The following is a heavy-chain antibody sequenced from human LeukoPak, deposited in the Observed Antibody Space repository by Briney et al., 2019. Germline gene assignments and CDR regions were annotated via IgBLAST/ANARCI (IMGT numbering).Heavy chain of an antibody. CDR1: GYTFTSYY. J-gene: IGHJ4*02. Sequence: SVKVSCKASGYTFTSYYMHWVRQAPGQGLEWMGGIIPIFGTANYAQKFQGRVTITTDESTSTAYMELSSLRSEDTAVYYCARGGIVGATYRDYWGQGTLVTVSS. CDR2: IIPIFGTA. D-gene: IGHD1-26*01. V-gene: IGHV1-69*05. CDR3: ARGGIVGATYRDY.